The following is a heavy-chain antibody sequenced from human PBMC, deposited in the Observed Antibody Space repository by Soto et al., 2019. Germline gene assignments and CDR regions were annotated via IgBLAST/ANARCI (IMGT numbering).Heavy chain of an antibody. V-gene: IGHV4-34*01. J-gene: IGHJ4*02. CDR3: ARFPFDSNDWTNPRYFDI. Sequence: SDTLCLTYTVSGGSISGSYWSWIRQPPGKGLEWIGEINHSGITNYSPSLKSRVTMSVDTSKNQFSLKLTSVTAADTALYYCARFPFDSNDWTNPRYFDIWGQGTLVTVSS. CDR2: INHSGIT. D-gene: IGHD3-22*01. CDR1: GGSISGSY.